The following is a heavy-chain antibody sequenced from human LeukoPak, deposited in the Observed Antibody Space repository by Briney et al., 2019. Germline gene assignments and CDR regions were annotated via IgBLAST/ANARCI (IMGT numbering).Heavy chain of an antibody. J-gene: IGHJ4*02. V-gene: IGHV4-34*01. CDR3: ARVSSYSNCES. CDR1: GGSFSGYY. Sequence: SETLSLTCAVYGGSFSGYYWSWIRQPPGKGLEWIGEINHSGSTNYNPSLKSRVTISVDTSKNQFSLKLSSVTAADTAVYYCARVSSYSNCESWGQGTLVTVSS. D-gene: IGHD4-4*01. CDR2: INHSGST.